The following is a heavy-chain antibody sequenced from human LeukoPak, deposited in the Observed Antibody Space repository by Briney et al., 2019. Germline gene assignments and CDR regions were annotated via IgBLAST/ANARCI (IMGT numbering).Heavy chain of an antibody. Sequence: PSETLSLTCAVYGGSFSGYYWGWIRQPPGKGLEWIGEINHSGSTNYNPSLKSRVTISVDTSKNQFSLKLSSVTAADTAVYYCARGSRDYGGSNVSPVDYWGQGTLVTVSS. V-gene: IGHV4-34*01. D-gene: IGHD4-23*01. CDR2: INHSGST. CDR1: GGSFSGYY. CDR3: ARGSRDYGGSNVSPVDY. J-gene: IGHJ4*02.